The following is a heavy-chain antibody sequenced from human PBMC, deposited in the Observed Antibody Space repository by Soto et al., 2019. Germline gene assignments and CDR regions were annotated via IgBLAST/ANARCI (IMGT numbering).Heavy chain of an antibody. J-gene: IGHJ4*02. CDR1: GGSISSGGYY. Sequence: PSETLSLTCTVSGGSISSGGYYWSWIRQHPGKGLEWIGYIYYSGSTYYNPSLKSRVTISVDTSKNQFSLKLSSVTAADTAVYYCARSGGDYSNSPSDYWGQGTLVTVYS. D-gene: IGHD4-4*01. CDR3: ARSGGDYSNSPSDY. V-gene: IGHV4-31*03. CDR2: IYYSGST.